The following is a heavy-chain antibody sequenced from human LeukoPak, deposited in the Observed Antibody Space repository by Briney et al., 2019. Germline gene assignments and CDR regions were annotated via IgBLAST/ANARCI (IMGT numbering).Heavy chain of an antibody. CDR2: IYHSGST. CDR3: ARARDYYDSSGRRDAFDI. D-gene: IGHD3-22*01. V-gene: IGHV4-31*03. CDR1: GGSISSGAYY. J-gene: IGHJ3*02. Sequence: PSETLSLTCTVSGGSISSGAYYWSWIRQHPGKDLEWIGYIYHSGSTYYNPPLKSRLTISVEMSMNQLSLKLSSVTAADTAVYYCARARDYYDSSGRRDAFDIWGQGTMVTVSS.